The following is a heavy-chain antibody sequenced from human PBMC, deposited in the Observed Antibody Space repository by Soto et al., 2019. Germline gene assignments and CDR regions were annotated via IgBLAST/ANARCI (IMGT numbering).Heavy chain of an antibody. CDR3: ARGKGFTFGGVIVIPGYFQH. CDR2: IYSGGST. Sequence: GGSLRLSCAASGFTVSSNYMSWVRQAPGKGLEWVSVIYSGGSTYYADSVKGRFTISRDNSKNTLYLQMNSLRAEDTAVYYCARGKGFTFGGVIVIPGYFQHWGQGTLVTVSS. J-gene: IGHJ1*01. CDR1: GFTVSSNY. V-gene: IGHV3-66*01. D-gene: IGHD3-16*02.